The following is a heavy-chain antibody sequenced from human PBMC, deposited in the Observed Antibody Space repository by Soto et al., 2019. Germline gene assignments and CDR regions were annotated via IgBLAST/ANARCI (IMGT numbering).Heavy chain of an antibody. CDR1: GYTFNNYW. J-gene: IGHJ6*02. CDR3: ARRLKDDSCSSPDYSAFDV. Sequence: GQSMKISCQASGYTFNNYWIAWVRQRTGKGLEYVGISYPGDSDTRYSPPIQGQVTISADTSISPAYLQWSSLKASDSGMYYCARRLKDDSCSSPDYSAFDVWGRGTTVTVSS. V-gene: IGHV5-51*01. D-gene: IGHD3-3*01. CDR2: SYPGDSDT.